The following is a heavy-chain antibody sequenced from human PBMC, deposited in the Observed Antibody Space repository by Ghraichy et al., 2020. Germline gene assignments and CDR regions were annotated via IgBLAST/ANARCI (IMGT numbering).Heavy chain of an antibody. D-gene: IGHD2-15*01. J-gene: IGHJ4*02. CDR1: GGSFSSGDYY. CDR3: ARQTDYCSGGICYSAELDY. CDR2: IYYSGST. Sequence: SETLSLTCAVSGGSFSSGDYYWSWIRQPPGKGLEWIGYIYYSGSTYYNPSLKSRVTISVDTSKNQFSLKLSSVTAADTAVYYCARQTDYCSGGICYSAELDYRGQGTLVT. V-gene: IGHV4-30-4*01.